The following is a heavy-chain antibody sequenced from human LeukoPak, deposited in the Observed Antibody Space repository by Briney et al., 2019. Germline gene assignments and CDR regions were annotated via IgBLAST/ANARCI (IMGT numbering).Heavy chain of an antibody. CDR3: ARTYYDFWSGYYSHEGNPFDY. Sequence: GGSLRLSCAAAGFTFSSYSMNWVRQAPGKGLEWVSDISSSSSTIYYADSVKGRFTISRDNAKNSLYLEMNSLRAEDTAVYYCARTYYDFWSGYYSHEGNPFDYWGQGTLVTVSS. CDR1: GFTFSSYS. CDR2: ISSSSSTI. V-gene: IGHV3-48*01. D-gene: IGHD3-3*01. J-gene: IGHJ4*02.